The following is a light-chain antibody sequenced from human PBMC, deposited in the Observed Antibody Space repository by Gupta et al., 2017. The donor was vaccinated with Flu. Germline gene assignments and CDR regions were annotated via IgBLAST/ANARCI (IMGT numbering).Light chain of an antibody. V-gene: IGLV2-14*01. J-gene: IGLJ1*01. Sequence: SITSSWTGTRGDSGDYKNVSRNQQDPGKAPKLIIYEVIKRPSRVSDRFSGSKSGNTASLTISGRQDEDEADYFCSSYTTSNTLVFGAGTTVTVL. CDR2: EVI. CDR3: SSYTTSNTLV. CDR1: RGDSGDYKN.